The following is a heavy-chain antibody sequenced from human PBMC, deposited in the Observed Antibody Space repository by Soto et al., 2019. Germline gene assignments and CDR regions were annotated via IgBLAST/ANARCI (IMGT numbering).Heavy chain of an antibody. V-gene: IGHV3-7*05. CDR3: ARRREGPGRTLDY. Sequence: EVHLVESGGGLVQRGGSLRLSCAASGFTFRAYWMSWVRQAPGKGLEWVANIDQDGSGTYYVDSVRCRFTISRDNAHNSLYLPANSLRDEDPAVYFCARRREGPGRTLDYWGQGTLVTVSS. J-gene: IGHJ4*02. D-gene: IGHD1-1*01. CDR1: GFTFRAYW. CDR2: IDQDGSGT.